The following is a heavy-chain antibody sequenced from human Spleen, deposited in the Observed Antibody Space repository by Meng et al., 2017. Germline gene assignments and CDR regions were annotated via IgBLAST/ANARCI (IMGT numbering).Heavy chain of an antibody. J-gene: IGHJ4*02. CDR1: GFTFNTYE. D-gene: IGHD6-19*01. CDR3: ARDHALGYNSGWYYFDY. Sequence: GESLKISCAASGFTFNTYEMNWVRQAPGKGLEWVSYVSSTGNTIYYADSVKGRFTISRDNAKSSLYLQMNSLRAEDTAVYYCARDHALGYNSGWYYFDYWGQGTLVTVSS. CDR2: VSSTGNTI. V-gene: IGHV3-48*03.